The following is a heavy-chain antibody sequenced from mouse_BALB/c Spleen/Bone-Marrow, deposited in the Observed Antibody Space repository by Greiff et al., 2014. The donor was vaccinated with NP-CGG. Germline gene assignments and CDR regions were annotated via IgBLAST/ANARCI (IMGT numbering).Heavy chain of an antibody. CDR2: IWWDDDK. Sequence: QVTLKESGPGILQPSQTLSLTCSFSGFSLSTSGISVGWIRQPSGRGLEWLAHIWWDDDKRYNPALKSRLAISKDTSSNQVFLKIAIVDTADSATYYCTRVGAAPTPFDYWGQGTTLTVSS. V-gene: IGHV8-8*01. D-gene: IGHD2-10*01. J-gene: IGHJ2*01. CDR1: GFSLSTSGIS. CDR3: TRVGAAPTPFDY.